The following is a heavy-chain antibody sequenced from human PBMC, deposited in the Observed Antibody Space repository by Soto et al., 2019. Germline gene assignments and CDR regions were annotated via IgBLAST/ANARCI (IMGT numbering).Heavy chain of an antibody. V-gene: IGHV4-30-4*01. CDR3: VRYCSTTKCPFDY. J-gene: IGHJ4*02. Sequence: CTVSGGSISSGGSYWGWIRQPPGKGLEWIGYIYYSGNTYFNPSLKSRVTLSVDTSKNQFSLNLSSVTAADTAVYYCVRYCSTTKCPFDYWGQGTLVTVSS. CDR2: IYYSGNT. D-gene: IGHD2-2*01. CDR1: GGSISSGGSY.